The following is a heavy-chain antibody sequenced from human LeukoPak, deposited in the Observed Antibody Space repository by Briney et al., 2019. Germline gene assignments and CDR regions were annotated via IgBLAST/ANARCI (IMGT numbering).Heavy chain of an antibody. D-gene: IGHD3-10*01. CDR2: INHSGST. CDR1: GGSFSGYY. CDR3: ARVALITMVRGVIIPAHYYYYGMDV. Sequence: SETLSLTCAVYGGSFSGYYWSWIRQPPGKGLEWIGEINHSGSTNYNPSLKSRVTISVDTSKNQFSLKLSSVTAADTAVYYCARVALITMVRGVIIPAHYYYYGMDVWGQGTTVTVSS. J-gene: IGHJ6*02. V-gene: IGHV4-34*01.